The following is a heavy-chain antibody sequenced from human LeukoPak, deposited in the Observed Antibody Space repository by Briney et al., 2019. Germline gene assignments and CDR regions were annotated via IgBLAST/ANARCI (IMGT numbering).Heavy chain of an antibody. CDR2: ISSSSSYI. J-gene: IGHJ4*02. CDR3: ASPHKDCSSTSCYENY. D-gene: IGHD2-2*01. V-gene: IGHV3-21*01. CDR1: GFTFSSYS. Sequence: GRSLRLSCAASGFTFSSYSMNWVRQAPGKGLEWLSSISSSSSYIYYADSVKGRFTISRDNAKNSLYLQMNSLRAEDTAVYYGASPHKDCSSTSCYENYWGQGTLVTVSS.